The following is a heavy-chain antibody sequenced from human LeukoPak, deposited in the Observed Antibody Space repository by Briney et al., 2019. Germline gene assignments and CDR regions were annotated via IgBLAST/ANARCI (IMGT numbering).Heavy chain of an antibody. CDR3: ARGDRRHY. CDR2: INSSATYL. CDR1: GFTFSNYN. V-gene: IGHV3-21*01. J-gene: IGHJ4*02. Sequence: GGSLRLSCAASGFTFSNYNMKWGRQAPGKALAWVSSINSSATYLFYAHSVKGRFTISRDNAKNSLYLQINSLGPEDTAVYYCARGDRRHYWGQGTLLTVSS. D-gene: IGHD3-22*01.